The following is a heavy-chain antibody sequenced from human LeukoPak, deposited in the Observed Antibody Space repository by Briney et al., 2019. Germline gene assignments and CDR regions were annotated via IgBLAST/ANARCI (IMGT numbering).Heavy chain of an antibody. CDR3: AKGKLFVWSGYLFDY. D-gene: IGHD3-3*01. Sequence: PGGSLRLSCAASGFTFSSYAMSWVRQAPGKGLEWVSAISGSGGSTYYADSVKGQFTISRDNSKNTLYLQMNSLRAEDTAVYYCAKGKLFVWSGYLFDYWGQGTLVTVSS. CDR1: GFTFSSYA. V-gene: IGHV3-23*01. J-gene: IGHJ4*02. CDR2: ISGSGGST.